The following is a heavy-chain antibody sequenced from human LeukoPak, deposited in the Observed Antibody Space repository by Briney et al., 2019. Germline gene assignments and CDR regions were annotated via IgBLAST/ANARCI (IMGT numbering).Heavy chain of an antibody. CDR3: ARMNYVSSGWGAPFDY. D-gene: IGHD1-7*01. J-gene: IGHJ4*02. Sequence: PGRSLRLSCAASGFTFSSYGMHWVRQAPGKGLEWVSYIRSGSGTDYTGSVKGRFTISRDNAKNSLYLQMNSLRAEDTAVYYCARMNYVSSGWGAPFDYWGQGTLVTVSS. CDR2: IRSGSGT. CDR1: GFTFSSYG. V-gene: IGHV3-48*04.